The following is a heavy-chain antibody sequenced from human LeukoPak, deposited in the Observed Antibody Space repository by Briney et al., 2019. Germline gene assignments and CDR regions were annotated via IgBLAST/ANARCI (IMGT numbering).Heavy chain of an antibody. CDR3: ARVRGQLWFADGFDI. J-gene: IGHJ3*02. Sequence: SGESLRLSCAASGFTFTDYWMHWVRQVPGKGLVWVSIINTDTRGTYYADSVKGRFTISRDNAKNTLYLQMNSLRAEDTAVFYCARVRGQLWFADGFDIWGQGTMATVSS. CDR2: INTDTRGT. D-gene: IGHD3-10*01. V-gene: IGHV3-74*01. CDR1: GFTFTDYW.